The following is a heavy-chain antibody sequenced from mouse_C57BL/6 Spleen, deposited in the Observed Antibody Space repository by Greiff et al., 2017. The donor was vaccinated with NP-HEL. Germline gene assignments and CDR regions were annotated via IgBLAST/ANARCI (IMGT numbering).Heavy chain of an antibody. J-gene: IGHJ3*01. CDR1: GYAFSSSW. Sequence: VKLQESGPELVKPGASVKISCKASGYAFSSSWMNWVKQRPGKGLEWIGRIYPGDGDTNYNGKFKGKATLTADKSSSTAYMQLSSLTSEDSAVYFCAKGHYDYFFAYWGQGALVTVSA. CDR2: IYPGDGDT. V-gene: IGHV1-82*01. CDR3: AKGHYDYFFAY. D-gene: IGHD2-4*01.